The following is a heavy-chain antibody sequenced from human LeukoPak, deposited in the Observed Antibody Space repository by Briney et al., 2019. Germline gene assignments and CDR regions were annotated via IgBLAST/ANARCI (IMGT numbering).Heavy chain of an antibody. CDR1: GYSFTSYW. D-gene: IGHD3-10*01. V-gene: IGHV5-51*01. CDR2: IYPGDSDT. Sequence: GESLKISCKGSGYSFTSYWIGWVRQMPGKGLEWMGIIYPGDSDTRYSPSFQGQVTISADKSISTAYLQWSSLKASDTAMYYCARSVGSGSYYTSDFDYWGQGTLVTVSS. J-gene: IGHJ4*02. CDR3: ARSVGSGSYYTSDFDY.